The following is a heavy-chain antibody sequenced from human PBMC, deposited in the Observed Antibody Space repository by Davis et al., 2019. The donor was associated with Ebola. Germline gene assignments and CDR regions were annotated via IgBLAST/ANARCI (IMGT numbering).Heavy chain of an antibody. CDR1: GFTFSSDP. Sequence: PGGSLRLSCAASGFTFSSDPMSWVRQAPGKGLEWVSVISATGGSTYYADSVKGRFTLSRDNSKNTLYMEMNSLRDEDTALYYCAKSAGTPGWFGPWGQGTLVTVSS. J-gene: IGHJ5*02. V-gene: IGHV3-23*01. D-gene: IGHD1-1*01. CDR2: ISATGGST. CDR3: AKSAGTPGWFGP.